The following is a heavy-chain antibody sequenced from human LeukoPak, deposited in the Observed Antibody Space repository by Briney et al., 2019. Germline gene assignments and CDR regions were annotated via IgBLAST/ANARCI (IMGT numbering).Heavy chain of an antibody. J-gene: IGHJ3*02. Sequence: PSETLSLTCAVYGGSFSGYYWSWIRQPPGKGLEWIGYIYYSGSTNYNPSLKSRVTISVDTSKNQFSLKLSSVTAADTAVYCCARAYGVVDAFDIWGQGTMVTVSS. CDR1: GGSFSGYY. CDR3: ARAYGVVDAFDI. V-gene: IGHV4-59*01. D-gene: IGHD4-17*01. CDR2: IYYSGST.